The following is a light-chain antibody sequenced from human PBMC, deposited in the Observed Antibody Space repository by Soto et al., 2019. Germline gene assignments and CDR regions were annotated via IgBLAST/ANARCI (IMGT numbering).Light chain of an antibody. J-gene: IGKJ3*01. V-gene: IGKV3-20*01. CDR1: QSVSSTY. CDR2: DAS. Sequence: EIVLTQSPGTLSLSPGDRATLSCRASQSVSSTYLAWYQQKPGQAPRLLIHDASSRATGIPDRFSGSGSGTDFTLTISRLEPEDFAVYYCQQYGSSPGLFTFGPGTKVDIK. CDR3: QQYGSSPGLFT.